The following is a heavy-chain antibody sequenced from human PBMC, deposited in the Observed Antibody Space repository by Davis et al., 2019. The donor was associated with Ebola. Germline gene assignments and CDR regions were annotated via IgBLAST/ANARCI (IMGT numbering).Heavy chain of an antibody. CDR1: GFTFTSAW. J-gene: IGHJ5*02. V-gene: IGHV3-21*01. D-gene: IGHD4-17*01. CDR3: ARVGYGDYWRWFDP. Sequence: GESLKISCAASGFTFTSAWMSWVRQAPGKGLEWVSSISSDSDYIYYADSAKGRFTISRDNAKNSLYLQMNSLRAEDTAVYYCARVGYGDYWRWFDPWGQGTLVTVSS. CDR2: ISSDSDYI.